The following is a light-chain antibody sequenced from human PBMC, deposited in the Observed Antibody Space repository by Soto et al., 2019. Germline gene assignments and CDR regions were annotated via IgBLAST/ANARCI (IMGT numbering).Light chain of an antibody. CDR1: QSVSSN. J-gene: IGKJ1*01. CDR3: QQYNNWPPTWT. V-gene: IGKV3-15*01. CDR2: GAS. Sequence: EIVMTQSPATLSVSPGERATLSCRASQSVSSNLAWYQQKPGQAPRLLIYGASTRATGIPASFIGSGSGTEFTLTISSLQSEDFAVYYCQQYNNWPPTWTFGQGTKVEIK.